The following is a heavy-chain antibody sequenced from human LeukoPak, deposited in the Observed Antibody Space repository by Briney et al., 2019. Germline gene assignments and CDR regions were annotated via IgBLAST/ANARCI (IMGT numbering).Heavy chain of an antibody. V-gene: IGHV4-34*01. D-gene: IGHD6-19*01. CDR2: INHSGST. Sequence: PSETLSLTCAVYGGSFSGYYWSWIRQPPGKGLEWIGEINHSGSTNYNPSLKSRVTISVDTSKNQFSLKLSSVTAADTAVYYCARRFSSGWYPPWYFDLWGRGTLVTVSS. J-gene: IGHJ2*01. CDR3: ARRFSSGWYPPWYFDL. CDR1: GGSFSGYY.